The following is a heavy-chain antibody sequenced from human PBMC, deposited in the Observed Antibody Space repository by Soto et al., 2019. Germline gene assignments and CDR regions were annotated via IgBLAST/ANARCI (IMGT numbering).Heavy chain of an antibody. CDR2: IIPISGTA. CDR3: ARSQGSSTSLEIYYYYYYGMDV. J-gene: IGHJ6*02. V-gene: IGHV1-69*01. CDR1: GGTFSSYA. Sequence: QVPLVQSGAEVKKPGSSVKVSCKASGGTFSSYAISWVRQAPGQGLEWMGGIIPISGTANYEQKFQGRVTITADESTSTAYMELSSLRSEDTAVYYCARSQGSSTSLEIYYYYYYGMDVWGQGTTVTVSS. D-gene: IGHD2-2*01.